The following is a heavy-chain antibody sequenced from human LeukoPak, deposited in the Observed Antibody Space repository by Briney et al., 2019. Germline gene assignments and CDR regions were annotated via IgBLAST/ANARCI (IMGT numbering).Heavy chain of an antibody. CDR1: GFTFSSYS. CDR2: ISSSSSSM. Sequence: GGSLRLSCAASGFTFSSYSMNWVRQAPGKGLEWVSYISSSSSSMYYADSVKGRFTISRDNAENSLYLQMSSLGDDDTAVYYCASLSSSDWYGDYWGQGTLVTVSS. D-gene: IGHD6-19*01. V-gene: IGHV3-48*02. CDR3: ASLSSSDWYGDY. J-gene: IGHJ4*02.